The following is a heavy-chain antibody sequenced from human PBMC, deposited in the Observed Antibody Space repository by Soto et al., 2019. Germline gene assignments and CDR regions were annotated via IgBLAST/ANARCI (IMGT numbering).Heavy chain of an antibody. CDR3: TRDRGFGMDV. V-gene: IGHV4-31*03. CDR1: GGSISGGRYY. J-gene: IGHJ6*02. CDR2: IYDNGIT. Sequence: QVPLQESGPGLVKPSQTLSLTCNVSGGSISGGRYYWNWIRQHPGKGLEWIGNIYDNGITYYSPSLKSRVIISEDTSKNQFSLRLSSVTAAETAVYYCTRDRGFGMDVWGQGTTVTVSS.